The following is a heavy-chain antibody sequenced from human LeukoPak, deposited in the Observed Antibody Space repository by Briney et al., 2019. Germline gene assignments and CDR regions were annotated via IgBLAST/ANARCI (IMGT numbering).Heavy chain of an antibody. J-gene: IGHJ4*02. CDR2: VGTDSDT. CDR1: GFTFRTSA. Sequence: PGGSLRLSCAASGFTFRTSAFSWVRQSPGRGLEWVSTVGTDSDTYYADSVKGRFTISRDNSKNPVYLQMTGLRADDPAVYYCAKKTPGIHPFDSWGQGTLVTVSP. CDR3: AKKTPGIHPFDS. D-gene: IGHD6-13*01. V-gene: IGHV3-23*01.